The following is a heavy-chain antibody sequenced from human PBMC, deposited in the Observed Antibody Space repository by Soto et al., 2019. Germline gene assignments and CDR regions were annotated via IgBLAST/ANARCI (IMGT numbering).Heavy chain of an antibody. CDR3: ARDRWGGTHHGFDY. V-gene: IGHV4-31*03. D-gene: IGHD3-16*01. CDR1: GGSISSGGYY. CDR2: IYYSGST. Sequence: QVQLQESGPGLVKPSQTLSLTCTVSGGSISSGGYYWSWIRQHPGKGLEWIGYIYYSGSTYYNPSLKSRVTISVATSKNQFSLKLSSVTAADTAVYYCARDRWGGTHHGFDYWGQGTLVTVSS. J-gene: IGHJ4*02.